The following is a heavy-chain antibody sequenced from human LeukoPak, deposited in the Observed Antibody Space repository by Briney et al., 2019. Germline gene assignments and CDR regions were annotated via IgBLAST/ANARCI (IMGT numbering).Heavy chain of an antibody. D-gene: IGHD3-10*01. CDR2: ISGSSGNI. J-gene: IGHJ5*02. Sequence: GGSLRLSCTASGLTFNNYAMSWVRQAPGKGLEWVAAISGSSGNIFYADSLKGRFTISRDNSKNTLFLNMTSLRADDTAVYYCAKDRFGSGSPNWFGPWGQGTLVTVSS. CDR1: GLTFNNYA. CDR3: AKDRFGSGSPNWFGP. V-gene: IGHV3-23*01.